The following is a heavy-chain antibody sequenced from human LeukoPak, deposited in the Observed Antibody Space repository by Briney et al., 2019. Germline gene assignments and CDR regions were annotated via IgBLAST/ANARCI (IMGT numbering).Heavy chain of an antibody. CDR1: VDSTNNVGHY. V-gene: IGHV4-31*03. CDR3: ARERRHGGKYVDF. Sequence: SQTLSLTCTVPVDSTNNVGHYWSWIRHPPGQGLELIGYFYYTGNPFYHSSLQSRITMSVDTSKNQFSLRLTSVTAADTAVYYCARERRHGGKYVDFWGQGTLVTVFS. D-gene: IGHD3-16*01. CDR2: FYYTGNP. J-gene: IGHJ4*02.